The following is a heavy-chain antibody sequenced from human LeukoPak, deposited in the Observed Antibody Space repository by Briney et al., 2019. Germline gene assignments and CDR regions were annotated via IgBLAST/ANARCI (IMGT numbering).Heavy chain of an antibody. D-gene: IGHD2-21*02. CDR2: INHSGST. V-gene: IGHV4-39*07. Sequence: SETLSLTCTVSGGSVSSGSYYWSWIRQPPGKGLEWIGEINHSGSTNYNPSLKSRVTISVDTSKNQFSLKLSSVTAADTAVYYCAREHIVVVTATDYYYYGMDVWGQGTTVTVSS. J-gene: IGHJ6*02. CDR3: AREHIVVVTATDYYYYGMDV. CDR1: GGSVSSGSYY.